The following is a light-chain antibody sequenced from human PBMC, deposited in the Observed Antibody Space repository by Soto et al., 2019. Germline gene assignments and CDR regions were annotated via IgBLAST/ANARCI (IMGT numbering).Light chain of an antibody. Sequence: QSVLTQPASVSGSPGQSVTISCTGTNSDIGGYNYVSWYQQHPGKAPKVLISDVSDRPSGVSPRFSGSKSGNTASLTISGLRSADEADYYCSSYTSTTASVLFGGGTKLTVL. CDR2: DVS. V-gene: IGLV2-14*03. CDR1: NSDIGGYNY. CDR3: SSYTSTTASVL. J-gene: IGLJ3*02.